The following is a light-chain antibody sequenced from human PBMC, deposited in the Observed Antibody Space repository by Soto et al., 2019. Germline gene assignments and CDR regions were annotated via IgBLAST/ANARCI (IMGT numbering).Light chain of an antibody. V-gene: IGKV3-11*01. CDR1: QSVSSY. J-gene: IGKJ4*01. Sequence: EMVLTQSPATLSLSPGERATLSCRASQSVSSYLAWYQQKPGQAPRLLMYDASNRATGIPARFSGSGSGTDFTLTISSLEPEDFAVYYCQQRSNWPLTFGGGTKVDIK. CDR3: QQRSNWPLT. CDR2: DAS.